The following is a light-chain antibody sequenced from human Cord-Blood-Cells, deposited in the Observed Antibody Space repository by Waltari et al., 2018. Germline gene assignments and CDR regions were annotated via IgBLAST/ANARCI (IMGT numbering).Light chain of an antibody. Sequence: QSALTQPASVSGSPGPSITISCTGTSSDVGGSNYVSWYQQHPGKAPKLIIYDVSHLPAGVSNRFSGSKSGNTASLTISGLQAEDEADYYCSSYTSSSTWVFGGGTKLTVL. CDR2: DVS. CDR1: SSDVGGSNY. V-gene: IGLV2-14*03. J-gene: IGLJ3*02. CDR3: SSYTSSSTWV.